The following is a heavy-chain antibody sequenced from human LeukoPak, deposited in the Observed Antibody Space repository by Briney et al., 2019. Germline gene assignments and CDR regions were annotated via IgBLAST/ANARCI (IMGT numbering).Heavy chain of an antibody. CDR1: GFTFSNYA. V-gene: IGHV3-23*01. Sequence: GGSLRLSCAASGFTFSNYAMSWVRQAAGKGLEWVSTISGRGGSTYYADSVKGRFTISRDNTRNTLYLQMNSLRAEDTAVYYCSYYYDSSGYLDYWGQGTLVTVSS. CDR3: SYYYDSSGYLDY. J-gene: IGHJ4*02. D-gene: IGHD3-22*01. CDR2: ISGRGGST.